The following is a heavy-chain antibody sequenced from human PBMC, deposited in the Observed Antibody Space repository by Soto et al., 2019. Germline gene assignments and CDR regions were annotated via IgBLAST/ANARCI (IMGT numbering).Heavy chain of an antibody. CDR3: ARVHISGHGVDY. CDR1: GYSISSGYY. J-gene: IGHJ4*02. D-gene: IGHD5-12*01. V-gene: IGHV4-38-2*01. CDR2: ISHSGST. Sequence: SETLSLTCAVSGYSISSGYYWAWIRQPPGQGLEWFGSISHSGSTYYNPSLKSRVTISVHTSKNQFPLDLTSVTAADTAIYYCARVHISGHGVDYWGQGTLVTVSS.